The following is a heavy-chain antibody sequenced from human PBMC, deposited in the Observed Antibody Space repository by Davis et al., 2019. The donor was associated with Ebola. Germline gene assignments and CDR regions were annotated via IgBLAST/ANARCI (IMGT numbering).Heavy chain of an antibody. CDR1: GFTFSSYW. D-gene: IGHD5-12*01. CDR3: ARSGYDWGPYYYYGMDV. V-gene: IGHV3-74*01. Sequence: HTGGSLRLSCAASGFTFSSYWMHWVRQAPGKGLVWVSRINSDGSSTSYADSVKGRFTISRDNAKNTLYLQMNSLRAEDTAVNYCARSGYDWGPYYYYGMDVWGQGTTVTVSS. J-gene: IGHJ6*02. CDR2: INSDGSST.